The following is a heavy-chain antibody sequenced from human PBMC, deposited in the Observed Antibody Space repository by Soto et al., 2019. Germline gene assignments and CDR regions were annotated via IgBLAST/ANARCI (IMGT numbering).Heavy chain of an antibody. CDR3: ARCDVCYPGGDDAFDL. CDR2: IIPMFGTT. V-gene: IGHV1-69*01. CDR1: GGTFSSHA. Sequence: QVQLVQSGAEVKKPGSSVKVSCKTSGGTFSSHALTWLRQAPGQGLEWMGGIIPMFGTTYTSQKFQGRVAMSADETTSALELSSLISEDTAVYFWARCDVCYPGGDDAFDLWGQGTTVIVSS. J-gene: IGHJ3*01. D-gene: IGHD2-21*02.